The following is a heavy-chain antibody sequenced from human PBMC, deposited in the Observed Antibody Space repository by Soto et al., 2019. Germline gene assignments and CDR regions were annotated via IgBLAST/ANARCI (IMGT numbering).Heavy chain of an antibody. CDR2: INAGNGNT. J-gene: IGHJ6*02. D-gene: IGHD2-15*01. CDR1: GYTFTSYA. V-gene: IGHV1-3*01. Sequence: QVQLVQSGAEVKKPGASVKVSCKASGYTFTSYAMHWVRQAPGQRLERMGWINAGNGNTKYSQKFQGRVTITRDTSASTAYMELSSLRSEDTAVYYCASSRYCSGGSCYSPHYYYYYYGMDVWGQGTTVTVSS. CDR3: ASSRYCSGGSCYSPHYYYYYYGMDV.